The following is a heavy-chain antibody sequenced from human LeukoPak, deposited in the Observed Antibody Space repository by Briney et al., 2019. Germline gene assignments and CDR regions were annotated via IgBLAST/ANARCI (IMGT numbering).Heavy chain of an antibody. V-gene: IGHV3-48*03. D-gene: IGHD3-3*01. Sequence: PGGSLTLSCAASGFTFSSYEMNWVRQAPGKGLEWDSYINSSGSTRYYANSVKGRFTISRENAKNSLYLQMNSLRAEDTAVYYCAGEGYYESSNWFDPWGQGTLVTVSS. J-gene: IGHJ5*02. CDR1: GFTFSSYE. CDR3: AGEGYYESSNWFDP. CDR2: INSSGSTR.